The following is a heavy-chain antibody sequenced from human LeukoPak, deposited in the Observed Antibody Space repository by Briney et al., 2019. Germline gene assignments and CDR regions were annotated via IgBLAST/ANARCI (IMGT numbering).Heavy chain of an antibody. CDR1: GYTFTSYD. CDR2: MNPNSGNT. J-gene: IGHJ5*02. D-gene: IGHD6-13*01. CDR3: ARGIAAAGRGNWFDP. Sequence: ASVKVSCKASGYTFTSYDINWLRQATGQGLEWMGWMNPNSGNTGYAQKFQGRVTMTRNTSISTAYMELSSLRSEDTAVYYCARGIAAAGRGNWFDPWGQGTLVTVSS. V-gene: IGHV1-8*01.